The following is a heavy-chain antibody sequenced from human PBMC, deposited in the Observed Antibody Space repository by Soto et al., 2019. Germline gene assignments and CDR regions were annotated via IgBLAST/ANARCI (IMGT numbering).Heavy chain of an antibody. CDR3: ARGDSTDCSNGVCSFFYNHDMDV. CDR1: GHRFTAYY. J-gene: IGHJ6*02. Sequence: ASVKVSCRASGHRFTAYYFHWVRQAPGQGLEWMGWINPNSGGTNYAPKFQGRVTMTRDTSIGTAYMELTRLTSDDTAIYYCARGDSTDCSNGVCSFFYNHDMDVWGQGTTVTVSS. D-gene: IGHD2-8*01. V-gene: IGHV1-2*02. CDR2: INPNSGGT.